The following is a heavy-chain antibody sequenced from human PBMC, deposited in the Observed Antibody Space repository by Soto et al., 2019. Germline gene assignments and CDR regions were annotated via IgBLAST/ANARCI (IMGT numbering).Heavy chain of an antibody. D-gene: IGHD5-12*01. Sequence: QVQLVQSGAEVKKPGASVKVSCKASEYTFTSYDINWVRQATGQGLEWMGWMNPNSGNTGYAQKFQGRVTMTRNTSISTAYMELSSLRSEDTAVYYCARQVYSGYDYYFDYWGQGTLVTVSS. J-gene: IGHJ4*02. CDR1: EYTFTSYD. V-gene: IGHV1-8*01. CDR2: MNPNSGNT. CDR3: ARQVYSGYDYYFDY.